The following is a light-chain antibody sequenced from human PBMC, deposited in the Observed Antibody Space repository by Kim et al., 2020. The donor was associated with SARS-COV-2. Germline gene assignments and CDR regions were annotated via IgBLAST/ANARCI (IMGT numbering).Light chain of an antibody. V-gene: IGKV3-15*01. J-gene: IGKJ1*01. CDR1: QSVSSN. CDR3: QQYNNWPRT. CDR2: GAS. Sequence: EILMTQSPATLSVSPGERATLSCRASQSVSSNLAWYQQKPGQAPRLLIYGASTRATGIPARFSGSGSGTEFTLTISSLQSEDFALYFCQQYNNWPRTFGQVTKVDIK.